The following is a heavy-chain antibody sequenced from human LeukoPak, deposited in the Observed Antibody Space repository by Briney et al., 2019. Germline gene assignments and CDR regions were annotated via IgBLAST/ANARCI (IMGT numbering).Heavy chain of an antibody. CDR3: ARVPPGYYGSGSYYISGYYYYYMDV. D-gene: IGHD3-10*01. CDR2: ISSSSSYI. V-gene: IGHV3-21*01. Sequence: GGSLRLSRAASGFTFSSYWMSWVRQAPGKGLEWVSSISSSSSYIYYADSVKGRFNISRDNAKNSLYLQMNSLRAEDTAVYYCARVPPGYYGSGSYYISGYYYYYMDVWGKGTTVTISS. J-gene: IGHJ6*03. CDR1: GFTFSSYW.